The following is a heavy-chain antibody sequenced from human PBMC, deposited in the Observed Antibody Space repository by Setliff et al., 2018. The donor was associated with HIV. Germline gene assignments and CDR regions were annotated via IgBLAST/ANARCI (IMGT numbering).Heavy chain of an antibody. Sequence: PGGSLRLSCAASGFSISDFWMSWVRQAPGKGLEWVSSISSSTYIYYADSVKGRFTTSRDNAKNSVYLQISSLRAEDTAVYYCARHDSGGYYSLDYWGQGTLVTVSS. D-gene: IGHD3-22*01. V-gene: IGHV3-21*04. CDR3: ARHDSGGYYSLDY. CDR1: GFSISDFW. J-gene: IGHJ4*02. CDR2: ISSSTYI.